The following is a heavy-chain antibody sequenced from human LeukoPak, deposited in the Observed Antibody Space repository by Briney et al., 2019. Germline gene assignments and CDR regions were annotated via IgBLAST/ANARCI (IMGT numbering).Heavy chain of an antibody. D-gene: IGHD3-3*01. J-gene: IGHJ6*03. V-gene: IGHV4-34*01. Sequence: SETLSLTCAVYGGSFSGYYWSWIRQPPGKGLEWIGEINHSGSTNYNPSLKSRVTISVDTSKNQFSLKLSSVTAADTPVYYWARTSPHYDFWSVIHYYMDVWGKGTTVTVSS. CDR3: ARTSPHYDFWSVIHYYMDV. CDR1: GGSFSGYY. CDR2: INHSGST.